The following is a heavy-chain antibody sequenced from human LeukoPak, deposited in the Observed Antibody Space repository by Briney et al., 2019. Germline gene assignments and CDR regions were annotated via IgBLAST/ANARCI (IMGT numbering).Heavy chain of an antibody. CDR3: ARGSIAARPVDFDY. Sequence: SETLSLTCAVYGGSFSGYYWSWIRQPPGKGLEWIGEINHSGSTNYNPSLKSRVTISVDTSKNQFSLKPSSVTAADTAVYYCARGSIAARPVDFDYWGQGTLVTVSS. V-gene: IGHV4-34*01. J-gene: IGHJ4*02. CDR2: INHSGST. CDR1: GGSFSGYY. D-gene: IGHD6-6*01.